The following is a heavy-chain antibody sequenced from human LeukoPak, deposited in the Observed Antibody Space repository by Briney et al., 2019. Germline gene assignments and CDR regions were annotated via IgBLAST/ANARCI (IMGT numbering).Heavy chain of an antibody. D-gene: IGHD6-19*01. CDR1: GGSISSSSYY. J-gene: IGHJ5*02. CDR2: IYYSGST. V-gene: IGHV4-39*01. Sequence: SETLSLTCTVSGGSISSSSYYWGWIRQPPGKGLEWIGSIYYSGSTYYNPSLKSRVTISVDTSKNQFSLKLSSVTAADTAVYYCARPDSSGAWGQGNLVTVSS. CDR3: ARPDSSGA.